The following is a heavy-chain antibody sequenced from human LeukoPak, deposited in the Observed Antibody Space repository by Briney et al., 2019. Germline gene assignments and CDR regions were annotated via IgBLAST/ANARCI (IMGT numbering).Heavy chain of an antibody. CDR1: GGSISTTSYY. J-gene: IGHJ6*02. V-gene: IGHV4-39*02. CDR3: ARLGYYNYGMDV. Sequence: SETLSLACTVSGGSISTTSYYWNWIRQPPGKGLEWIGAIYFSGSTYYNPSLKSRVILSVDTSKNHFSLKMNSVTAADTAVYYCARLGYYNYGMDVWAQGTAVTVSS. D-gene: IGHD3-16*01. CDR2: IYFSGST.